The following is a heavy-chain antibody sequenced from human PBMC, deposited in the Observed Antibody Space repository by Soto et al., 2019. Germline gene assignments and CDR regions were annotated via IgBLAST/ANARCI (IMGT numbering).Heavy chain of an antibody. CDR3: ARGEYSSGLDY. Sequence: QVQLVESGGGVVQPGRSLRLSCAASGFTFSSYGMHWVRQAPGKGLERVAVIWYDGSNKYYADSVKGRFTISRDNSKNTLYLQMNSLRAEDTAVYYWARGEYSSGLDYCGQGTLVTVSS. D-gene: IGHD6-19*01. CDR1: GFTFSSYG. J-gene: IGHJ4*02. V-gene: IGHV3-33*01. CDR2: IWYDGSNK.